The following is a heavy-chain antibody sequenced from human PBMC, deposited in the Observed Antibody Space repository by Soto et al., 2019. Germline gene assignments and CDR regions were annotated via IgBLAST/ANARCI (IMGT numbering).Heavy chain of an antibody. D-gene: IGHD6-19*01. CDR2: INPLSGST. J-gene: IGHJ4*02. CDR3: ARGTLDSSGWYTFPFDY. V-gene: IGHV1-46*01. CDR1: GYTFTSYY. Sequence: ASVKVSCKASGYTFTSYYINWVRQAPGQGLEWMGIINPLSGSTAYAQKFKGRVTLTRDTSTSTVSMGLSSLRSEDTAMYYCARGTLDSSGWYTFPFDYWGQGTVVTVSS.